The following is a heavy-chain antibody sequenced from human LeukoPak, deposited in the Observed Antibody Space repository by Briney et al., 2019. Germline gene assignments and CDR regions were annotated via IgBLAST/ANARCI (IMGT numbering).Heavy chain of an antibody. J-gene: IGHJ4*02. V-gene: IGHV1-2*02. Sequence: ASVKVSCTASGYIFTAYYIHWVPHAPGQGLEWMGWINPDTGGTNYAQNFQGRVTMTRDTSVTTAYMDLSRLTSDDTAVYYCARDKGGNYYPPDYWGQGTLVTVSS. D-gene: IGHD1-26*01. CDR2: INPDTGGT. CDR3: ARDKGGNYYPPDY. CDR1: GYIFTAYY.